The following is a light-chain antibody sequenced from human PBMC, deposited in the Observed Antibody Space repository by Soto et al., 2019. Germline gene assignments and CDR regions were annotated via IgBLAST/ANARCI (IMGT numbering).Light chain of an antibody. Sequence: SYELTQPPSVSVAPGQTARITCWGNNIGSKSVHWYQQKPCQAPVLVVYDDSDRLSGIPERFSGSNSVNTATLTISRVEAGDEADYYCQVWDSSSDHYVFGTGTKLTVL. J-gene: IGLJ1*01. CDR2: DDS. CDR1: NIGSKS. V-gene: IGLV3-21*02. CDR3: QVWDSSSDHYV.